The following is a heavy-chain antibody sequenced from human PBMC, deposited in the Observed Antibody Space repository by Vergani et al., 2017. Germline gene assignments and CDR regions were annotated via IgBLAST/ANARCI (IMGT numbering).Heavy chain of an antibody. J-gene: IGHJ6*02. V-gene: IGHV5-10-1*01. CDR2: IDPSDSYT. Sequence: EVQLVQSGAEVKKPGESLKISCKGSGYSFTSYWISWVRQMPGKGLEWMGRIDPSDSYTNYTPSFQGHVTISADKSISTAYLPWSSLKASDTAMYYCARRVHCSGGSCYRYYYGMDVWGQGTTVTVSS. D-gene: IGHD2-15*01. CDR3: ARRVHCSGGSCYRYYYGMDV. CDR1: GYSFTSYW.